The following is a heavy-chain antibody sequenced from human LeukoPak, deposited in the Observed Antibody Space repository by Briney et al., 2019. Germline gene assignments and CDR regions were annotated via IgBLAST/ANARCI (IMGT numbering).Heavy chain of an antibody. V-gene: IGHV4-31*03. Sequence: SETLSLTCTVSGGSISSGGYYWSWIRQHPGKGLEWIGYIYYSGNTYYNPSLKSRVTISVDTSKNQFSLKLSSVTAADTAVYYCARGGVDYIWGSYRPNWFDPWGQGTLVTVSS. J-gene: IGHJ5*02. CDR3: ARGGVDYIWGSYRPNWFDP. CDR2: IYYSGNT. CDR1: GGSISSGGYY. D-gene: IGHD3-16*02.